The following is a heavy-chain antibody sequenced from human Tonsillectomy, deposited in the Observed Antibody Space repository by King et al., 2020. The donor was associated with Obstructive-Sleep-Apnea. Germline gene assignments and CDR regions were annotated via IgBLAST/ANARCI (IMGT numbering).Heavy chain of an antibody. CDR2: ISAISTTH. D-gene: IGHD3-9*01. V-gene: IGHV3-11*01. J-gene: IGHJ2*01. CDR1: GFNFGYFQ. Sequence: VQLVESGGGLVTPGGSLRLSCAASGFNFGYFQMTWIRQAPGQGLEWISYISAISTTHYYTDSVKGRFTISRDNARNSLFLQMHNLRTEDTALYFCARSLRYFDIWGRGTLVTVSS. CDR3: ARSLRYFDI.